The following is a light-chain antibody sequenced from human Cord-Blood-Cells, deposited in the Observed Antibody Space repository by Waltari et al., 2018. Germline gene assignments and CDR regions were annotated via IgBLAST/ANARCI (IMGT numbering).Light chain of an antibody. CDR1: SSDVGSYNL. Sequence: QSALTQPASVSGSPGQSITISCTGTSSDVGSYNLVSWYQQHPGKAPKLMIYEGSKRPAGVSIRCSGSKSGNTASLTISGLQAEDEADYYCCSDAGSSTWWVFGGGTRLTVL. CDR2: EGS. V-gene: IGLV2-23*01. J-gene: IGLJ3*02. CDR3: CSDAGSSTWWV.